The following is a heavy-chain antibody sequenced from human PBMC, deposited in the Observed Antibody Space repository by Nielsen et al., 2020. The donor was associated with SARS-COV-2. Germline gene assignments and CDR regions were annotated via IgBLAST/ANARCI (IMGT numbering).Heavy chain of an antibody. Sequence: GGSLRLSCAASGFTFDDYGMSWVRQAPGKVLEWVSGINWNGGSTGYADSVKGRFTISRDNAKNSLYLQMNSLRDEDTALYHCARARSSGWYSSGFLNYWGQGTLVTVSS. V-gene: IGHV3-20*01. J-gene: IGHJ4*02. D-gene: IGHD6-19*01. CDR3: ARARSSGWYSSGFLNY. CDR2: INWNGGST. CDR1: GFTFDDYG.